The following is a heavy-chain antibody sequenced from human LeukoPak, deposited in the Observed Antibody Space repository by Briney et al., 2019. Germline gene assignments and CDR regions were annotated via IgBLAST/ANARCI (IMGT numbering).Heavy chain of an antibody. Sequence: PGGSLRLSCAASGFTFSSYAMSWVRQAPGKGLEWVSAISGSGGSTYYADSVKGRFTISRDNSKNTLYLQMNSLRAEDTAVYYCAKNLDVVVVTALDYWGQGTLVTVSS. D-gene: IGHD2-21*02. CDR1: GFTFSSYA. J-gene: IGHJ4*02. CDR2: ISGSGGST. V-gene: IGHV3-23*01. CDR3: AKNLDVVVVTALDY.